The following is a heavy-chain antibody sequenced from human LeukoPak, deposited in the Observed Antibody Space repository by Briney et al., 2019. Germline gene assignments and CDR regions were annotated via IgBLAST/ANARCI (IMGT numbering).Heavy chain of an antibody. D-gene: IGHD3-9*01. CDR1: GFTFSSYG. CDR3: AKDQHPTYYDILTGYPFDY. J-gene: IGHJ4*02. V-gene: IGHV3-30*02. Sequence: PGGSLRLSCAASGFTFSSYGMHWVRQAPGKGLEWVAFIRYDGSNKYYADSVKGRFTTSRDNSKNTLYLQMNSLRAEDTAVYYCAKDQHPTYYDILTGYPFDYWGQGTLVTVSS. CDR2: IRYDGSNK.